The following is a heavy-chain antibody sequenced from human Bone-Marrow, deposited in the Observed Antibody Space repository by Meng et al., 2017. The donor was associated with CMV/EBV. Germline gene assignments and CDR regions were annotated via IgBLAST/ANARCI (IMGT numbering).Heavy chain of an antibody. D-gene: IGHD2-2*01. CDR2: IYYSGST. V-gene: IGHV4-61*01. CDR3: ARGGQSGIVVVPAVLKFDY. CDR1: GGSANNDNYY. Sequence: GSLRLSCTVSGGSANNDNYYWSWIRQPPGKGLEWIGYIYYSGSTRYNPSLKSRVTISVDTSKNQFSLKLSSVTAADTAVYYCARGGQSGIVVVPAVLKFDYWGQGTLVTVSS. J-gene: IGHJ4*02.